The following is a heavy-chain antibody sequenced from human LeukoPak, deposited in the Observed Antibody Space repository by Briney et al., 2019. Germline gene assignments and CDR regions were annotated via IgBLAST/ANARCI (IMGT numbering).Heavy chain of an antibody. CDR1: GGSFSGYY. CDR2: INHIGSA. Sequence: PSETLSLTCAVSGGSFSGYYWTWIRQPPGKGLEWIGEINHIGSANYNPSLMSRVTISLDTSKNHFSLNLSSVTVADMAVYYCARGQGTVTTHWGQGTLVTVSS. J-gene: IGHJ4*02. V-gene: IGHV4-34*01. D-gene: IGHD4-11*01. CDR3: ARGQGTVTTH.